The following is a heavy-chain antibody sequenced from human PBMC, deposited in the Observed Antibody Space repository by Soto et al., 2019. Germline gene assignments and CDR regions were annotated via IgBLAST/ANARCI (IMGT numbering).Heavy chain of an antibody. D-gene: IGHD6-19*01. Sequence: PSATLSLTCPAPRRSISSDYWSWIRQPPGKGLEWIGDIYYSGSTNYNPSLKSRVNIAVDTSKNQFSLKLSSVTAADTAGYYCARARGDSGWYGPRGPVDYFDYWGQGTLVTVSS. CDR1: RRSISSDY. CDR2: IYYSGST. J-gene: IGHJ4*02. CDR3: ARARGDSGWYGPRGPVDYFDY. V-gene: IGHV4-59*01.